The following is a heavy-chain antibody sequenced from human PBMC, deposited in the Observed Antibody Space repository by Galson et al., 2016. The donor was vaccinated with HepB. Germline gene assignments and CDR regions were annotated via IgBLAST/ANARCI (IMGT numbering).Heavy chain of an antibody. Sequence: SLRLSCAASGFTFSRYGMHWVRQAPGKGLKWVAVILYDGSKKYYADSVKGRFTISRDNSKNTLYLQMNSLRAEDTAVYYCARDSFTIFGVTPNWFDPWGQGTLVTVSS. D-gene: IGHD3-3*01. V-gene: IGHV3-33*01. CDR1: GFTFSRYG. CDR3: ARDSFTIFGVTPNWFDP. CDR2: ILYDGSKK. J-gene: IGHJ5*02.